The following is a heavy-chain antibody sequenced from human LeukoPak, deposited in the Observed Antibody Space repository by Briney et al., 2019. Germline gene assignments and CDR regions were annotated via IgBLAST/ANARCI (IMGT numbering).Heavy chain of an antibody. J-gene: IGHJ3*01. D-gene: IGHD1-26*01. CDR2: ISSSSSYK. CDR1: GFTFSSYS. V-gene: IGHV3-21*01. Sequence: GGSLRLSCAASGFTFSSYSMNWVRQAPGKGLEWVSSISSSSSYKYHADSVKGRFIISRDNARNSLTLQMNSLRAEDTAVYYCARAIGARWELLGAFDFWGQGTMVTVSS. CDR3: ARAIGARWELLGAFDF.